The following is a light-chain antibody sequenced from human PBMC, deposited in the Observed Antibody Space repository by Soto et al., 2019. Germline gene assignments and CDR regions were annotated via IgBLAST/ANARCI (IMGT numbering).Light chain of an antibody. Sequence: EIVLTQSPDTLSLSPGERATLSCRASQSISLDWYQQKPGQAPRLLIYGASTRDTGIPDRFSVSGSGTGFTLTISRLEPRDYAVYYCQQHGSAISYTFGQGTKLEIK. V-gene: IGKV3-20*01. CDR3: QQHGSAISYT. CDR1: QSIS. J-gene: IGKJ2*01. CDR2: GAS.